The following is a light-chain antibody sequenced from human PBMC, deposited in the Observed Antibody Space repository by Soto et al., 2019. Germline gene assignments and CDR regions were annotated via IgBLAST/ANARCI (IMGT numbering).Light chain of an antibody. Sequence: QSALAQPRSVSGSPEQSVTISGTGTSSDVVGFNYVSCYQQHPGKAPKLMIYDVTKRPSGVPDRVSASKSGNTASLTISGLQAEDEADYYCCSYAGRYTFYVFGTGTKVTVL. CDR2: DVT. J-gene: IGLJ1*01. V-gene: IGLV2-11*01. CDR3: CSYAGRYTFYV. CDR1: SSDVVGFNY.